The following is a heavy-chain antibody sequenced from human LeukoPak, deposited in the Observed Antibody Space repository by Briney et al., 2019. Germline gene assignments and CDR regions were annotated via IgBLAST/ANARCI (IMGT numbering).Heavy chain of an antibody. CDR2: INGDGRRI. CDR1: GFTYSTAW. D-gene: IGHD3-10*01. Sequence: GGSLRLSCVASGFTYSTAWMHWARQTPGKGLVWVSHINGDGRRINYADDVKGRFTISRDNAKNTLYLQMNSLRVEDTAVYYCVRDLPRTSGPWGQGTLVTVSS. V-gene: IGHV3-74*01. J-gene: IGHJ5*02. CDR3: VRDLPRTSGP.